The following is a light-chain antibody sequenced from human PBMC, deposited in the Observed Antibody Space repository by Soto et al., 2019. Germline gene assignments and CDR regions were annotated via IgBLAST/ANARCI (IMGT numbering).Light chain of an antibody. CDR2: GAS. V-gene: IGKV3-15*01. J-gene: IGKJ1*01. CDR1: QSISSN. Sequence: EIVMTQSPATLSVSPGERATLSCRASQSISSNLVWYQQKPGQAPRLLIYGASTRVTGIPARFSGGGSGTEFTLTISSLQSEDFAVYYCQQYNNWPRTSGQGTKVEIK. CDR3: QQYNNWPRT.